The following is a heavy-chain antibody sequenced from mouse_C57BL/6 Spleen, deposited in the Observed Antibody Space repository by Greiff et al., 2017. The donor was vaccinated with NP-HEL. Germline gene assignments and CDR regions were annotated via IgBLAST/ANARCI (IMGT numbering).Heavy chain of an antibody. CDR1: GYTFTSYW. CDR3: ARNPFTTVVAKGAMDY. D-gene: IGHD1-1*01. Sequence: QVQLQQPGAELVKPGASVKLSCKASGYTFTSYWMQWVKQRPGQGLEWIGEIDPSDSYTNYNQKFKGKATLTVDTSSSTAYMQLSSLTSEDSAVYCCARNPFTTVVAKGAMDYWGQGTSVTVSS. CDR2: IDPSDSYT. V-gene: IGHV1-50*01. J-gene: IGHJ4*01.